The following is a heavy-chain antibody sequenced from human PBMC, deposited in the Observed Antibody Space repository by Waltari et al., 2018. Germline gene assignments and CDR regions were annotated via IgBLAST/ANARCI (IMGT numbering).Heavy chain of an antibody. Sequence: QESGPGLLKPSETLSLTCAVSGGSVTDTSYFWGWIRQAPGKGLEWLGKIYYDGNTNYNPSLKSRVSISVDTSQKQFSLKLTSVTATDTAVYYCARQGLYCRSSNCVGLDFSHWGQGTLVAVS. CDR2: IYYDGNT. CDR1: GGSVTDTSYF. CDR3: ARQGLYCRSSNCVGLDFSH. J-gene: IGHJ4*02. V-gene: IGHV4-39*01. D-gene: IGHD2-2*01.